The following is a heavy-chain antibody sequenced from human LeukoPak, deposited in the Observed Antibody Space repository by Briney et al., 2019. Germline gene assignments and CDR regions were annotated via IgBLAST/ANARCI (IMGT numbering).Heavy chain of an antibody. D-gene: IGHD3-9*01. CDR2: IYYSGSN. CDR3: ARLGIDYDILTGYIPDAFDI. Sequence: SQTLSLTCTVPGGSISSVDYYWRWIRQPPGKGLEWIGYIYYSGSNYYDPSLKSRVMISVDASKNQFSLKLSSVTAADTAVYYCARLGIDYDILTGYIPDAFDIWGQGIMVTVSS. V-gene: IGHV4-30-4*01. J-gene: IGHJ3*02. CDR1: GGSISSVDYY.